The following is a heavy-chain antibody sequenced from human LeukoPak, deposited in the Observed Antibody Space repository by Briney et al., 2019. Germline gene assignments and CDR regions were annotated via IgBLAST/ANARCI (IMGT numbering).Heavy chain of an antibody. CDR3: ARDRAAFGVVQVGY. J-gene: IGHJ4*02. D-gene: IGHD3-3*01. CDR2: INSDGTNT. V-gene: IGHV3-74*01. CDR1: TFTYSRYW. Sequence: GGSLRLSCAASTFTYSRYWMHWVRQAPGKGLVWVSRINSDGTNTYYADSVKGRFTISRDNTKNTLYLQMNSLRTEDTAVYYCARDRAAFGVVQVGYWGQGTLVTVSS.